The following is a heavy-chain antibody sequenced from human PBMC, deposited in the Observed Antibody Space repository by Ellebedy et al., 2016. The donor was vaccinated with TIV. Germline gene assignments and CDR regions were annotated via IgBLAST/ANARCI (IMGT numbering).Heavy chain of an antibody. CDR1: GGSISSGGYS. J-gene: IGHJ4*02. CDR3: ARGNGDYEGPFDY. D-gene: IGHD4-17*01. Sequence: SETLSLTXAVSGGSISSGGYSWSWIRQPPGKGLEWIGYIYHSGSTYYNPSLKSRVTISVDRSKNQFSLKLSSVTAADTAVYYCARGNGDYEGPFDYWGQGTLVTVSS. CDR2: IYHSGST. V-gene: IGHV4-30-2*01.